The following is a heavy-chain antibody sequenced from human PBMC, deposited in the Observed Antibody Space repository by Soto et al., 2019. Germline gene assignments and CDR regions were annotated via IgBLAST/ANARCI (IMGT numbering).Heavy chain of an antibody. CDR1: GFTFSRYG. D-gene: IGHD3-3*01. J-gene: IGHJ6*03. V-gene: IGHV3-30*18. Sequence: GSLRLSCVASGFTFSRYGMHWVRQAPGKGLEWVSVISDDGSNKYYADSVKGRFTISRDNSKNTLYLQMNSLRAEDTAVYYCAKMEGYDFWSGYLDYYYYMDVWGKGTTVTRLL. CDR2: ISDDGSNK. CDR3: AKMEGYDFWSGYLDYYYYMDV.